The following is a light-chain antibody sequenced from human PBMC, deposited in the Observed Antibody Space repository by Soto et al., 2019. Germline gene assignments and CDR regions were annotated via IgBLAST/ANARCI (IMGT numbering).Light chain of an antibody. CDR1: STDVGGYND. CDR3: SSYTSSSTNVV. CDR2: DVS. Sequence: QSALTQPASVSGSPGQSITISCTGTSTDVGGYNDVSWYQQHPGKAPKLMIYDVSNRPSGVSNRFSGSKSGNTASLAISGLQAEDDADYYCSSYTSSSTNVVFGGGTKLTVL. J-gene: IGLJ2*01. V-gene: IGLV2-14*01.